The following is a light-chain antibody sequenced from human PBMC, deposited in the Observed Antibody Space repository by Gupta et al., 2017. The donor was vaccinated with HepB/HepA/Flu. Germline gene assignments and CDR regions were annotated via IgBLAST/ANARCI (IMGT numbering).Light chain of an antibody. V-gene: IGKV1-39*01. CDR3: QQGYSTPPA. CDR1: QSISSY. CDR2: AAS. Sequence: DIQMIQSPSSLSVSVGYRVTITCRASQSISSYLNWYQQKPGKAPKLLIYAASSLQSGVPSRFSGSGSGTDFTLTISSLQPEDFATYYCQQGYSTPPAFGRGTKVEIK. J-gene: IGKJ1*01.